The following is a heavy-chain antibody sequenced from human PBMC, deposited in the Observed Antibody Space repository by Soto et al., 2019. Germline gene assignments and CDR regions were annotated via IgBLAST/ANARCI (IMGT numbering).Heavy chain of an antibody. V-gene: IGHV4-30-4*01. CDR2: IYYSGST. CDR3: ERAVVRIGDNWFDP. Sequence: SETLSLTCTVSGGSISSGDYYWSWIRQPPGKGLEWIGYIYYSGSTYYIPSLKSRVTISVDTSKNQFSLKLSSVTAADTAVYYWERAVVRIGDNWFDPWGQGTLVTVSS. CDR1: GGSISSGDYY. D-gene: IGHD3-3*01. J-gene: IGHJ5*02.